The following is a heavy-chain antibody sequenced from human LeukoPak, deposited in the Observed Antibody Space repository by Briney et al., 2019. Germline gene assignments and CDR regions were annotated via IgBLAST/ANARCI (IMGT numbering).Heavy chain of an antibody. D-gene: IGHD2-15*01. J-gene: IGHJ4*02. CDR2: ISGSGGST. Sequence: GGSLRLSCVASGFTFSSYAMGWVRQPPGKGLEWVLTISGSGGSTYYADSVKGRFTISRDNSKDTLFLQMNSLRAEDTAVYYCADAGYCSGGTCRPPHFDYWGQGTLVTVSS. V-gene: IGHV3-23*01. CDR3: ADAGYCSGGTCRPPHFDY. CDR1: GFTFSSYA.